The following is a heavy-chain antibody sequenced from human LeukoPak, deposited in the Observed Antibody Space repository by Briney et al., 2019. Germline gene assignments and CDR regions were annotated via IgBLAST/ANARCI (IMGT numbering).Heavy chain of an antibody. CDR1: GSTFSDYA. V-gene: IGHV3-64D*08. D-gene: IGHD3-10*01. CDR2: ISTVIGRT. J-gene: IGHJ4*02. Sequence: PGGSLRLSCSASGSTFSDYAMHWVRQAPGKGVEYVSAISTVIGRTFYADSVKDRFTISRDNSGNTLYLQMSSLRPEDTAVYYCAKPARGSGIHFGFDSWGQGTLVTVSS. CDR3: AKPARGSGIHFGFDS.